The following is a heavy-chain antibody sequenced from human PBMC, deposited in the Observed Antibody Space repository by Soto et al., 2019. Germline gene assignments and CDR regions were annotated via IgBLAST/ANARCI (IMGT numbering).Heavy chain of an antibody. Sequence: TLSLTCTVSGGSISSGGYYWSWIRQHPGKGLEWIGYIYYSGSTYYNPSLKSRVTISVDTSKNQFSLKLSSVTAADTAVYYCARGAHYGDPNWFDPWGQGTLVTVSS. CDR1: GGSISSGGYY. CDR3: ARGAHYGDPNWFDP. D-gene: IGHD4-17*01. J-gene: IGHJ5*02. CDR2: IYYSGST. V-gene: IGHV4-31*03.